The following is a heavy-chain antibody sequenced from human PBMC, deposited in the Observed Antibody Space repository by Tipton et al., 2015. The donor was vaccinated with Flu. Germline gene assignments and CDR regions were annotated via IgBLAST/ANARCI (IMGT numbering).Heavy chain of an antibody. CDR1: GGSVSSGSSY. CDR3: ARDQVSPHLTYGMDV. J-gene: IGHJ6*02. CDR2: IYYSGST. V-gene: IGHV4-61*01. Sequence: LRLSCTVSGGSVSSGSSYWSWIRQPSGKGLEWVGYIYYSGSTNYNPSLKSRVTISVDTSKNRFSLKLSLVTAADTAVYYCARDQVSPHLTYGMDVWGQGTTVTVSS. D-gene: IGHD2-21*01.